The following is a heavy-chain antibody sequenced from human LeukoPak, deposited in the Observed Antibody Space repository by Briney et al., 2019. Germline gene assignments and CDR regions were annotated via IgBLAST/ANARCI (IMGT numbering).Heavy chain of an antibody. Sequence: GSLRLSCAVYGGSFSGYYWNWIRQPPGKGLEWIGEINHSGSTNYNPSLKSRVTISVDTSKNQFSLRLSSVTAADTAVYYCARGFLRGYSRGYFDLWGRGTLVTVSS. D-gene: IGHD5-18*01. CDR3: ARGFLRGYSRGYFDL. CDR1: GGSFSGYY. J-gene: IGHJ2*01. CDR2: INHSGST. V-gene: IGHV4-34*01.